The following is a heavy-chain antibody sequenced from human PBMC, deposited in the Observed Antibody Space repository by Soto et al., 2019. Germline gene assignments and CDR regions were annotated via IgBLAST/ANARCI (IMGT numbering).Heavy chain of an antibody. CDR3: ARDLRFTSGGQWGYYYYGMDV. CDR1: GGTFSSYA. V-gene: IGHV1-69*13. Sequence: SVKVSCKASGGTFSSYAISWVRQAPGQGLEWMGGIIPIFGTANYAQKFQGRVTITADESTSTAYMELSSLRSEDTAVYYCARDLRFTSGGQWGYYYYGMDVWGQGTTVTVSS. D-gene: IGHD3-3*01. CDR2: IIPIFGTA. J-gene: IGHJ6*02.